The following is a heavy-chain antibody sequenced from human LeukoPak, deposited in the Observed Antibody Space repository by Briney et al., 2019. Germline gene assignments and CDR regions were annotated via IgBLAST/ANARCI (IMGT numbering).Heavy chain of an antibody. V-gene: IGHV1-2*02. CDR2: INPNSGGT. J-gene: IGHJ4*02. CDR3: ARDGYNAKFDY. D-gene: IGHD5-24*01. Sequence: ASGKGSSNASGHTLTGYYMHWARQAPGQGREWIGWINPNSGGTNYAKKFQGRVTMTRDTSISTAYMELSRLRSDDTAVYYCARDGYNAKFDYWGQGTLVTVSS. CDR1: GHTLTGYY.